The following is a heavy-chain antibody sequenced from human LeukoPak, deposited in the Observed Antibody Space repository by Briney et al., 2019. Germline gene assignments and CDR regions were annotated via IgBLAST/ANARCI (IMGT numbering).Heavy chain of an antibody. Sequence: GGSLRLSCVASGFPFSSYWMTWVRQAPGKGLEWVANIKQDGSKESYVDSVKGRFTISRDNAKNSLYPQMNSLRAEDTAICYCTRVGYIDEGIDYWGQGTLVTVSS. CDR3: TRVGYIDEGIDY. J-gene: IGHJ4*02. D-gene: IGHD5-24*01. CDR1: GFPFSSYW. V-gene: IGHV3-7*04. CDR2: IKQDGSKE.